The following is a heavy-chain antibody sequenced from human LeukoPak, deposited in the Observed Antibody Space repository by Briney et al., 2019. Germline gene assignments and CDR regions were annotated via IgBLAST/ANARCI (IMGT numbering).Heavy chain of an antibody. J-gene: IGHJ3*02. CDR3: ARRDPPLGWNDGDAFDI. CDR2: INHSGST. D-gene: IGHD1-1*01. CDR1: GGSVSSGSYY. Sequence: SETLSLTCTVSGGSVSSGSYYWSWIRQPPGKGLEWIGEINHSGSTNYNPSLKSRVTISVDTSKNQFSLKLCSVTAADTAVYYCARRDPPLGWNDGDAFDIWGQGTMVTVSS. V-gene: IGHV4-61*01.